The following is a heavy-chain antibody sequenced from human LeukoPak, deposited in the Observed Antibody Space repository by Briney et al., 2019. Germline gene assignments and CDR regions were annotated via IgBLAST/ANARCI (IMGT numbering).Heavy chain of an antibody. CDR3: AKDFGSTNY. V-gene: IGHV3-23*01. CDR1: GFTFSSYA. D-gene: IGHD3-3*01. J-gene: IGHJ4*02. CDR2: ISGSGCSK. Sequence: PGGSLRLSCAASGFTFSSYAMSWVRQAPGKGLEWVSAISGSGCSKYYADSVKRRFTISRDNSKNTLYLQMNRLRAEDTAVYYCAKDFGSTNYWGQGTLVTVSS.